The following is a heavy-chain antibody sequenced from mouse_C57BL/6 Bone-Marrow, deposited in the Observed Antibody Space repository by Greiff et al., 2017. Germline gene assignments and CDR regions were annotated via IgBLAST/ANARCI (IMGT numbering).Heavy chain of an antibody. CDR3: ARLYYGSRHWYFEV. D-gene: IGHD1-1*01. V-gene: IGHV1-31*01. Sequence: EVKLMESGPELVKPGASVKISCKASGYSFTGYYMHWVKQSHGNILDWIGYIYPYNGVSSYNQKFKGKATLTVDKSSSTAYMELRSLTSEDSAVYYCARLYYGSRHWYFEVGGTGTTVTVSS. CDR1: GYSFTGYY. J-gene: IGHJ1*03. CDR2: IYPYNGVS.